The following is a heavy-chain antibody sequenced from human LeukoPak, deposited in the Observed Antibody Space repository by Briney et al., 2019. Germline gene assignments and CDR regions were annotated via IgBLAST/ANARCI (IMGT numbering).Heavy chain of an antibody. V-gene: IGHV3-48*01. J-gene: IGHJ6*02. Sequence: GGSLRLSCAASGFTFSSYSMNWVRRAPGKGLEWVSYISSSSSTIYYADSVKGRFTISRDNAKNSLYLQMNSLRAEDTAVYYCARGAPGNYGMDVWGQGTTVTVSS. CDR1: GFTFSSYS. CDR2: ISSSSSTI. CDR3: ARGAPGNYGMDV.